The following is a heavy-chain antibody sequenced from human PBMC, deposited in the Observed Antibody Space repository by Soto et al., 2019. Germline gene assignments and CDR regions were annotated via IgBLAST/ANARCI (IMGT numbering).Heavy chain of an antibody. D-gene: IGHD6-19*01. CDR3: ARTDKFNSQTPGWANRFDY. Sequence: EVQLLESGGGFVQPGGSLRLFCEASGFTFRNYAMTWVRQVPGKGLGWVSTLTSGDTPHYVHTVKGRFTISRDNSKSALYLQMNSLRAEDTATYYCARTDKFNSQTPGWANRFDYWGQGTLVTVSS. CDR1: GFTFRNYA. CDR2: LTSGDTP. J-gene: IGHJ4*02. V-gene: IGHV3-23*01.